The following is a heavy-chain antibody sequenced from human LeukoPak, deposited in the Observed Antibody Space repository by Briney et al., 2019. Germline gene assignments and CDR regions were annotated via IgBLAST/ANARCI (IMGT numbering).Heavy chain of an antibody. Sequence: PGGSLRLSCAGSGYSDTISYMSWVRQAPGKGLEWVSLNYNEGTYYADSVRGRFTASRDNSKNTIFLQLNSLRVEDTAIYYCARDWNRDYIHDDWGQGTLVTVSS. D-gene: IGHD4-11*01. J-gene: IGHJ4*02. CDR1: GYSDTISY. CDR2: NYNEGT. CDR3: ARDWNRDYIHDD. V-gene: IGHV3-66*01.